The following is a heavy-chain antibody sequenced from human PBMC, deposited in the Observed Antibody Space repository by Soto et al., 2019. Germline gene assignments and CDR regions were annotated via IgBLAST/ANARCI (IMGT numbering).Heavy chain of an antibody. J-gene: IGHJ4*02. D-gene: IGHD1-26*01. CDR2: IYYSGST. V-gene: IGHV4-39*01. CDR1: GGSISSSSYY. CDR3: AGLPNSGSPPFDS. Sequence: PSETLSLTCTVSGGSISSSSYYWGWIRQPPGKGLEWIGSIYYSGSTYYNPSLKSRVTISVDTSKNQFSLKLSSVTAADTAVYYCAGLPNSGSPPFDSGGQGTLVTVSS.